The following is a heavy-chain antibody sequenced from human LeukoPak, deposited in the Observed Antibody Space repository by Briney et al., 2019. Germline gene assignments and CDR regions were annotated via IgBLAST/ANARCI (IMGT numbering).Heavy chain of an antibody. Sequence: SETLSLTCTVSGGSISSYYWSWIRQPPGKGLEWIGYIYYSGSTNYNPSLKSRVTISVDTSKNQFSLKLSSVTAADTAVYYCARGGSSWFNWFDPWGQGTLVTVSS. CDR2: IYYSGST. J-gene: IGHJ5*02. CDR1: GGSISSYY. CDR3: ARGGSSWFNWFDP. V-gene: IGHV4-59*01. D-gene: IGHD6-13*01.